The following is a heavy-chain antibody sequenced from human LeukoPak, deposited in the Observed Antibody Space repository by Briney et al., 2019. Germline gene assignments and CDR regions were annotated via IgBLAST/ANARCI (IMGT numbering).Heavy chain of an antibody. J-gene: IGHJ6*03. CDR3: ARRVLSFWELSTPGSYSSYYMDV. CDR2: INHSGST. V-gene: IGHV4-34*01. Sequence: SETLSLTCAVYGGSFSSYYWSWIRQPPGKGLEWVGEINHSGSTNYNPSRKSRVTISVDTSKNQFSLKLSSLTAPYTDVYYCARRVLSFWELSTPGSYSSYYMDVWGKGTTVTISS. D-gene: IGHD3-10*01. CDR1: GGSFSSYY.